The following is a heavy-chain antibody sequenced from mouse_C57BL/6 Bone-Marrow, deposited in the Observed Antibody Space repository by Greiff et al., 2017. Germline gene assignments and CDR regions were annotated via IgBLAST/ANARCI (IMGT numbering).Heavy chain of an antibody. V-gene: IGHV1-76*01. CDR1: GYTFTDYY. D-gene: IGHD2-2*01. CDR3: AREGYFDY. J-gene: IGHJ2*01. Sequence: QVQLQQSGAELVRPGASVKLSCKASGYTFTDYYINWVKQRPGQGLEWIARIYPGSGNTYYNEKFKGKATLTAEKSSSTAYMQLSSLTSEDSAVSFCAREGYFDYWGQGTTLTVSS. CDR2: IYPGSGNT.